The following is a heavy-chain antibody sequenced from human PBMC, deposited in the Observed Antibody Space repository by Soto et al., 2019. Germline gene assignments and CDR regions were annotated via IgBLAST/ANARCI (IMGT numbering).Heavy chain of an antibody. CDR2: INAGNGNT. Sequence: ASVKVSCKASGYTFTSYAMHWVRQAPGQRLEWMGWINAGNGNTKYSQKFQGRVTITRDTSASTAYMELSSLRSEDTAVYYCARESGSSTPYFDYWGQGTLVTVSS. V-gene: IGHV1-3*01. D-gene: IGHD3-10*01. CDR1: GYTFTSYA. CDR3: ARESGSSTPYFDY. J-gene: IGHJ4*02.